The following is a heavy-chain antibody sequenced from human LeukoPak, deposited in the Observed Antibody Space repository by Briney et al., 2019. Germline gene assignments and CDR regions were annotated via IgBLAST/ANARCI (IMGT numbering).Heavy chain of an antibody. Sequence: GASVKVSCKASRGTFSSYAISWVRQAPAKGLEWMGGIIPIFGTANYAQKFQGRVTITADKSTSTAYMELSSLRSEDTAVYYCARDRGISYYYYMDVWGKGTTVTVSS. J-gene: IGHJ6*03. D-gene: IGHD3-3*02. CDR1: RGTFSSYA. V-gene: IGHV1-69*06. CDR3: ARDRGISYYYYMDV. CDR2: IIPIFGTA.